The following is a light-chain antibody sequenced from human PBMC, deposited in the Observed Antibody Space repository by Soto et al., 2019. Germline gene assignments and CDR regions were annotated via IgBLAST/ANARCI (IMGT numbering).Light chain of an antibody. CDR3: HQYGSSPRT. CDR2: GAS. CDR1: QSVSSNY. J-gene: IGKJ1*01. Sequence: SVLTQSPGTLSLSPGERATLSCRASQSVSSNYLAWYQQKPGQAPRLLIYGASSRATGIPDRFSGSGSGTDFTLTISRLEPEDFAVYYCHQYGSSPRTFGQGGKVAIK. V-gene: IGKV3-20*01.